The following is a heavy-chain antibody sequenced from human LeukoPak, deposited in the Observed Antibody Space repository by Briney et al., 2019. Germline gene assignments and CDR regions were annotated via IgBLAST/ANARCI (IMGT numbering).Heavy chain of an antibody. CDR1: GYTFTGYY. J-gene: IGHJ6*03. D-gene: IGHD3-3*02. V-gene: IGHV1-2*02. Sequence: ASVKVSCKASGYTFTGYYMHWVRQAPGQGLEWRGWINPNSGGTNYAQKFQGRVTMTRDTSISTAYMELSRLRSDDTAVYYCARNPLGQFWSGYYYYYMDVWGKGTTVTVSS. CDR2: INPNSGGT. CDR3: ARNPLGQFWSGYYYYYMDV.